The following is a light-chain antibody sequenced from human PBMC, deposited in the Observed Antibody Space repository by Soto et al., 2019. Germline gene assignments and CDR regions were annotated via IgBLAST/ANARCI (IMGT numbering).Light chain of an antibody. CDR2: GSS. J-gene: IGKJ2*01. Sequence: EVVLTQSPGTLSLSPGESATLSCRASQSVTNNYFAWYQQKPGQAPRLLIFGSSDRATGIPDRFSGSGSGRDFTLTISRLEPEDFAVYYCHQYGSSPPYTFGQGTKLELQ. V-gene: IGKV3-20*01. CDR3: HQYGSSPPYT. CDR1: QSVTNNY.